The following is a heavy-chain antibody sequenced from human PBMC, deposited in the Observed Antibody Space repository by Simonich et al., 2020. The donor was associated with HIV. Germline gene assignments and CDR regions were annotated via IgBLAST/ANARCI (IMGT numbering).Heavy chain of an antibody. D-gene: IGHD5-18*01. V-gene: IGHV3-48*03. Sequence: VRQAPGKGLEWVSYLSRSGNTIYYADSVKGRFTISRDNAKKSLYLQMNSLRAEDTAVYYCARDGSYGIPFDYWGQGTLVTVSS. CDR3: ARDGSYGIPFDY. J-gene: IGHJ4*02. CDR2: LSRSGNTI.